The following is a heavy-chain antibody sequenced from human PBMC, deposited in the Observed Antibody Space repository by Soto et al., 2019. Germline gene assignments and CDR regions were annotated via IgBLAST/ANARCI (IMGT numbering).Heavy chain of an antibody. CDR1: GFTFSTYA. CDR3: AHPRGYGVFDAYDI. Sequence: EVQLVESGGVVVQPGGCLRLSCAASGFTFSTYAMSWVRQAPGKGLEWVSAISASGESTYSADSVKGRFTISRDNSMNALYLQMSSLRIEDTAVYYCAHPRGYGVFDAYDIWGQGTMVTVSS. D-gene: IGHD4-17*01. V-gene: IGHV3-23*04. CDR2: ISASGEST. J-gene: IGHJ3*02.